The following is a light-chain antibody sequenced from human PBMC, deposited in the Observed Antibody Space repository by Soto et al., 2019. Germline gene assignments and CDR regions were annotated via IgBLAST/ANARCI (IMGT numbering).Light chain of an antibody. V-gene: IGKV3-11*01. CDR1: QSVSSY. Sequence: VLTQSPATLSVSPGDRATLSCRASQSVSSYLAWYQQKTGQAPRLLIYDASNRATGIPDRLSGSGSGTDLNLTISRLEPEDFAVYYCQKRSNWSWTCGQGTKVDIK. J-gene: IGKJ1*01. CDR2: DAS. CDR3: QKRSNWSWT.